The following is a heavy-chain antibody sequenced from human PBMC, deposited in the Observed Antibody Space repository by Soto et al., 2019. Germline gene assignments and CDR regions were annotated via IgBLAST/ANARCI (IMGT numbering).Heavy chain of an antibody. CDR2: IYHSGST. CDR3: ARLLPRLLVGDY. CDR1: GGSISSSNYN. Sequence: SETLSLTCTVSGGSISSSNYNWGWIRQPPGKGLEWIGSIYHSGSTYYNPSLKSRVTISGDTSTNQFSLRLSSVTAADTAVYYCARLLPRLLVGDYWGQGTLVTVSS. J-gene: IGHJ4*02. V-gene: IGHV4-39*01. D-gene: IGHD3-22*01.